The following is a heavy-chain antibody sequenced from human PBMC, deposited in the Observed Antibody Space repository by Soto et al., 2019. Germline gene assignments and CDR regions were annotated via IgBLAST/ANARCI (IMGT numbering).Heavy chain of an antibody. CDR2: IKSKTDGGTT. J-gene: IGHJ5*02. V-gene: IGHV3-15*01. CDR1: GFTFSNAW. Sequence: GGSLRLSCAASGFTFSNAWMSWVRQAPGKGLEWVGRIKSKTDGGTTDYAAPVKGRFTISRDDSKNTLYLQMNSLKTEDTAVYYCNGEYDILTGYYQKGVNWFDPWGQGTLVTVSS. CDR3: NGEYDILTGYYQKGVNWFDP. D-gene: IGHD3-9*01.